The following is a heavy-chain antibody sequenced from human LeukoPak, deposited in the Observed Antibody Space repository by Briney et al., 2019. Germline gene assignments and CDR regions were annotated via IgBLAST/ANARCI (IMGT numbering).Heavy chain of an antibody. CDR2: ISARDGTW. D-gene: IGHD6-19*01. J-gene: IGHJ4*02. CDR3: ARRSTLYSSGWFYFDY. V-gene: IGHV1-18*01. Sequence: ASVKVSCKASGYTFTNYGITWVRQAPGQGLEWVGWISARDGTWNYALTLQDRLTMTTDTSTSTAYLVLRGLRSDDTAVYYCARRSTLYSSGWFYFDYWGQGTLVTVSS. CDR1: GYTFTNYG.